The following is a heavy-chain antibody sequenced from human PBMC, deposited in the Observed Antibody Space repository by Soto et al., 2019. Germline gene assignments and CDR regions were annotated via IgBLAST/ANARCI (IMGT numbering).Heavy chain of an antibody. Sequence: EVQLVESGGGLVKPGGSLRLSCAASGFNFSTYSMNWVRQAPGKGLEWVSSITSSSTYIYYSDSVKGRFTISRDNAKNSLYLQMNSLRAEDTAVYYCARDRGIFGVGHYYYYMDVWGKGTTVTVSS. CDR2: ITSSSTYI. V-gene: IGHV3-21*01. CDR3: ARDRGIFGVGHYYYYMDV. D-gene: IGHD3-3*01. J-gene: IGHJ6*03. CDR1: GFNFSTYS.